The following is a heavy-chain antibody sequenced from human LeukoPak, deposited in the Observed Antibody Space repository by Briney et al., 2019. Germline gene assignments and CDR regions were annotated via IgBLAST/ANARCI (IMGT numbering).Heavy chain of an antibody. CDR2: IYDSGST. D-gene: IGHD5-12*01. CDR1: GGSIRSSYYY. V-gene: IGHV4-39*07. J-gene: IGHJ3*02. CDR3: ARGPSFKEVAPFTAFDI. Sequence: SETLSLTCTVSGGSIRSSYYYWGWIRQPPGKGLEWIGSIYDSGSTYYNPSLKSRVTISVDTSKNQFSLKLSSVTAADTAVYYCARGPSFKEVAPFTAFDIWGQGTMVTVSS.